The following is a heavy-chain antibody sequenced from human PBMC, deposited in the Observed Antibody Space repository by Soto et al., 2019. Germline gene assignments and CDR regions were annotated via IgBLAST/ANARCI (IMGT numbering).Heavy chain of an antibody. Sequence: ASVKVSCKASGYTFTSYGIHWVRQAPGQRLEWMGWINAANGDTKYSPKFQGRVTITRDTSASTAYMELSRLRSEDTAVYYCVRRHVSATGIDWFDPWGQGTLVTVSS. D-gene: IGHD6-13*01. CDR3: VRRHVSATGIDWFDP. V-gene: IGHV1-3*01. CDR1: GYTFTSYG. J-gene: IGHJ5*02. CDR2: INAANGDT.